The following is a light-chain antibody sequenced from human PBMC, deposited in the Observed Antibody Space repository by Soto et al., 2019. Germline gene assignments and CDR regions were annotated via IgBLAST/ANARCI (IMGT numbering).Light chain of an antibody. V-gene: IGLV2-18*01. CDR1: SSDVGSYNR. CDR3: SLYISGSTYG. J-gene: IGLJ1*01. CDR2: EVN. Sequence: QSALTQPPSVSGSPGQSVTISCTGTSSDVGSYNRLSWYQQPPGTAPKLIMYEVNTRPSGVPDRFSGSKSGSTASLTISGLQAEDEADYYCSLYISGSTYGVGTGTKV.